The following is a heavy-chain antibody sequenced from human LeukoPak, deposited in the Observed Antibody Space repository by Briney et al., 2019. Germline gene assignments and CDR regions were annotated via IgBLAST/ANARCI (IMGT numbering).Heavy chain of an antibody. CDR1: GYSISSGYY. CDR2: FYHSGST. J-gene: IGHJ4*02. V-gene: IGHV4-38-2*02. CDR3: ARAKDSSGYYSLYYFDN. Sequence: SETLSLTCTVSGYSISSGYYWGWIRQPPGKGLEWVGSFYHSGSTYYNPSLKSRVTISVDTSKNQFSLKLSSVTAADTAVYYCARAKDSSGYYSLYYFDNWGQGTLVTVSS. D-gene: IGHD3-22*01.